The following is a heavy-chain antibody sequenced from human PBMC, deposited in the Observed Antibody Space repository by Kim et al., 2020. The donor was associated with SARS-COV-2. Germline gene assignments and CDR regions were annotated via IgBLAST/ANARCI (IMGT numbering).Heavy chain of an antibody. V-gene: IGHV3-23*01. CDR1: GFTFSSYA. D-gene: IGHD3-22*01. CDR3: ANWFRGYDSSGWGYY. CDR2: ISGSGGST. Sequence: GGSLRLSCAASGFTFSSYAMSWVRQAPGKGLEWVSAISGSGGSTYYADSVKGRFTISRDNSKNTLYLQMNSLRAEDTAVYYCANWFRGYDSSGWGYYWGQGTLVTVSS. J-gene: IGHJ4*02.